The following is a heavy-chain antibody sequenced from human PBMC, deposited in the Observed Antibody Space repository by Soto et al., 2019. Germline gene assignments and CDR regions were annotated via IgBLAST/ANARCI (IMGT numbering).Heavy chain of an antibody. CDR3: ARRTSGWYLDY. CDR2: ISGSGDST. D-gene: IGHD6-19*01. J-gene: IGHJ4*02. CDR1: GFTFSSYA. Sequence: EVQLLESGGGLVQPGGSLRLSCAASGFTFSSYAMSWVRQAPGKGLEWVSVISGSGDSTYYADSVKGRFTISRDNSKNTLYLQMNSLRGEDPAVYYCARRTSGWYLDYWGQGTLVTVSS. V-gene: IGHV3-23*01.